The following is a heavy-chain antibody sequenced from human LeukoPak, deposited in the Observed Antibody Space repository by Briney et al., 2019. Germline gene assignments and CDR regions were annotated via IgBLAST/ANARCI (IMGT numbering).Heavy chain of an antibody. D-gene: IGHD2-15*01. CDR3: ARRVEWNWYFDL. Sequence: SETLSLTCTVSGGSISSSSYYWGWIRQPPGKGLEWIGSIYYSGSTYYNPSLKSRVTISVDTSKNQFSLKLSSVTAADTAVYYCARRVEWNWYFDLWGRGTLVTVSS. CDR1: GGSISSSSYY. V-gene: IGHV4-39*07. CDR2: IYYSGST. J-gene: IGHJ2*01.